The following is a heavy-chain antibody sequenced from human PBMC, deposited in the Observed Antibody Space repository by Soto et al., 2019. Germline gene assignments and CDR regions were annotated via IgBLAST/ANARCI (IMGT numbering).Heavy chain of an antibody. Sequence: QAHLVESGGGVVQPGRSLRLSFAASGFTFTSYGMHWVRQAPGTRLEWVAVISYDGGLQHYADSVKGRFTISRDNSKNMMLLQMNSLRAEDTAVYYCVSDRGYGHASVPYSWGQGTLVSVSS. D-gene: IGHD5-18*01. J-gene: IGHJ4*02. CDR1: GFTFTSYG. CDR2: ISYDGGLQ. V-gene: IGHV3-30*03. CDR3: VSDRGYGHASVPYS.